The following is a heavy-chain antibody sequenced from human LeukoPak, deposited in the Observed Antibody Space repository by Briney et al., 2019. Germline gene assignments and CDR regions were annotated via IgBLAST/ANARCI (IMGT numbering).Heavy chain of an antibody. V-gene: IGHV1-8*03. Sequence: GASVKVSCKASGYTFTSYGISWVRQATGQGLEWVGWMNPNSGNTGYAQKFQGRVTITGDTSISSAYMELSSLRFEDTAVYYCGQDSGNLVAFNIWGQGTVVTVSS. D-gene: IGHD1-26*01. CDR1: GYTFTSYG. J-gene: IGHJ3*02. CDR3: GQDSGNLVAFNI. CDR2: MNPNSGNT.